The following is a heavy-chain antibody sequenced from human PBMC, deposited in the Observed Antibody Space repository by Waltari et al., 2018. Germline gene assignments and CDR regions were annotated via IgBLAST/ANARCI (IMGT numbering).Heavy chain of an antibody. D-gene: IGHD4-17*01. Sequence: QVQLVESGGGLVKPGGSLRLSCATSGFPFSDYFMSWIRQAPGKGPEWVSYISDDRRKTKYYTDSVKGRFTISRDNAKNSLYLQMDNLRAEDTAVYYCARGIGYGGRWFDFWGQGTLVTVSS. CDR3: ARGIGYGGRWFDF. J-gene: IGHJ4*02. V-gene: IGHV3-11*01. CDR1: GFPFSDYF. CDR2: ISDDRRKTK.